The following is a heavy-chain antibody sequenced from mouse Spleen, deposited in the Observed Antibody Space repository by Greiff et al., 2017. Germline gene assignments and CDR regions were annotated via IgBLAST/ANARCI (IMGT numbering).Heavy chain of an antibody. CDR3: ARTGGFAY. CDR1: GYSFTGYY. J-gene: IGHJ3*01. Sequence: EVKLVESGPELVKPGASVKISCKASGYSFTGYYMNWVKQSPEKSLEWIGEINPSTGGTTYNQKFKAKATLTVDKSSSTAYMQLKSLTSEDSAVYYCARTGGFAYWGQGTLVTVSA. V-gene: IGHV1-42*01. CDR2: INPSTGGT.